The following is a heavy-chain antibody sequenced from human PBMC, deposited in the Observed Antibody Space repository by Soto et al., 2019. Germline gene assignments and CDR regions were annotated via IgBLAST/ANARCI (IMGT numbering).Heavy chain of an antibody. J-gene: IGHJ4*02. CDR1: GFAFSSYS. D-gene: IGHD1-1*01. CDR2: ISGSSRTT. Sequence: EVQLVESGGGLVQPGGSLKLSCAASGFAFSSYSMNWVRQAPGKGLEWVSYISGSSRTTSYADSVKGRFTISRDTAKKSLFLQMNSLTDEDTAVYYCARSYNDSVCFDDWGQGALVTVSP. CDR3: ARSYNDSVCFDD. V-gene: IGHV3-48*02.